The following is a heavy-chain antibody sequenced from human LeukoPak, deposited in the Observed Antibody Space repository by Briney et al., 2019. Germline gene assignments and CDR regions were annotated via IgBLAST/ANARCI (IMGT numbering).Heavy chain of an antibody. CDR1: GFTFSSYA. CDR2: ISGSGGST. Sequence: SGGSLRLSCAASGFTFSSYAMSWVRQAPGKGLEWVSAISGSGGSTYYADSVKGRFTISRDNSKNTLYLQMNSLRAEDTAVYYCARVPYCGGDCYWDDHDAFDIWGQGTMVTVSS. D-gene: IGHD2-21*02. J-gene: IGHJ3*02. CDR3: ARVPYCGGDCYWDDHDAFDI. V-gene: IGHV3-23*01.